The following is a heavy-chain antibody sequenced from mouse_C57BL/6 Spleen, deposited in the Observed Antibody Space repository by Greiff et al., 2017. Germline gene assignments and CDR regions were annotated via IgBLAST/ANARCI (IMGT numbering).Heavy chain of an antibody. Sequence: EVQLQQSGAELVRPGASVKLSCTASGFNIKDDYMHWVKQRPEQGLEWIGWIEPENGDTDYASKFQGTSTITAETSSNTAYLQLSSLTYEATAVYYCTTGTTVVATKWYFDVWGTGTTVTVSS. CDR3: TTGTTVVATKWYFDV. D-gene: IGHD1-1*01. CDR2: IEPENGDT. J-gene: IGHJ1*03. CDR1: GFNIKDDY. V-gene: IGHV14-4*01.